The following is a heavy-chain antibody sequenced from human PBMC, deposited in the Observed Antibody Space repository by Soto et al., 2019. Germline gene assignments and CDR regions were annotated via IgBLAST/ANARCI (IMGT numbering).Heavy chain of an antibody. CDR1: GFTFSSYS. D-gene: IGHD2-15*01. J-gene: IGHJ1*01. Sequence: GGSLRLSCAASGFTFSSYSMNWVRQAPGKGLEWVSYISSSSSTIYYADSVKGRFTISRDNAKNSLYLQMNSLRAEDTAVYYCAITRDIVVVVAATQFEYFQHWGQGTLVTVSS. CDR2: ISSSSSTI. CDR3: AITRDIVVVVAATQFEYFQH. V-gene: IGHV3-48*01.